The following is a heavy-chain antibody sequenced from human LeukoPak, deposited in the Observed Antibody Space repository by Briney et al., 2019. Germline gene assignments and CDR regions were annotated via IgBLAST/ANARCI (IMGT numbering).Heavy chain of an antibody. CDR2: ISYNSNYI. CDR3: ARDWRSGYSIDN. V-gene: IGHV3-21*04. J-gene: IGHJ4*02. D-gene: IGHD6-19*01. Sequence: GGSLRLSCAGSGFTFSSHGMNWVRQAPGKGLEWVSFISYNSNYIFYADSVKGRFTISRDNAKNSLYLQMNSLRAEDTAVYYCARDWRSGYSIDNWGQGTLVTVSS. CDR1: GFTFSSHG.